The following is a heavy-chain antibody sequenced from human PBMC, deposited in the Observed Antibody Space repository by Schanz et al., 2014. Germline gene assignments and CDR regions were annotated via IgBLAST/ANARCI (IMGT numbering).Heavy chain of an antibody. V-gene: IGHV3-23*04. Sequence: EGQLAESGGGLVQPGGSLRLSCAVSGFTVSSNHMSWVRQAPGKGLEWVSALSGSGGSTYYADSVKGRFTISRDNSKNTLYLQMSSLRAEDTAIYYCAKLSSSGRLAGYFDYWGQGALVTVSS. J-gene: IGHJ4*02. CDR1: GFTVSSNH. CDR3: AKLSSSGRLAGYFDY. CDR2: LSGSGGST. D-gene: IGHD6-19*01.